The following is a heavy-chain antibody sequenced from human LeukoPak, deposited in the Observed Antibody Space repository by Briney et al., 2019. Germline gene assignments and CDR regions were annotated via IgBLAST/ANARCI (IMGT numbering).Heavy chain of an antibody. CDR1: GYTFTSYY. V-gene: IGHV1-2*04. D-gene: IGHD2/OR15-2a*01. J-gene: IGHJ4*02. Sequence: ASVKVSCKASGYTFTSYYMHWVRQAPGQGLEWMGWINPNSGGTNYAQKFQGWVTMTRDTSISTAYMELSRLRSDDTAMYYCAREESGGDGAFYNQYYFDYWGQGTLVTVSS. CDR3: AREESGGDGAFYNQYYFDY. CDR2: INPNSGGT.